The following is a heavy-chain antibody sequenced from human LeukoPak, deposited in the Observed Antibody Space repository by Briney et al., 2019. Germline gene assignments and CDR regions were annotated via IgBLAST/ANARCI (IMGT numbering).Heavy chain of an antibody. CDR2: IHYSGRT. Sequence: PSETLSLTCTVSGGSISTSSFYWGWIRQPPGKGLEWIGTIHYSGRTYYNPSLKSRVTISVDTSKNQFSLRMSSVTAADTAMYYCARNSGNYLGWFDPWGQGTLVTVSS. V-gene: IGHV4-39*01. J-gene: IGHJ5*02. CDR1: GGSISTSSFY. CDR3: ARNSGNYLGWFDP. D-gene: IGHD1-26*01.